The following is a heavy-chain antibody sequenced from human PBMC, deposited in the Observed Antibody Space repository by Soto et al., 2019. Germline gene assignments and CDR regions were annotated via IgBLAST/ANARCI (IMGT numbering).Heavy chain of an antibody. J-gene: IGHJ6*02. CDR2: IGTAGDT. Sequence: GGSLRLSHAASGFPFSSYYIQWVRQTTGKGLEWVSAIGTAGDTYYPGSVKGRFTISRENAKNSLYLQMNSLRAGDTAVYYCARSPPGGYHYYYGMDVWGQGTTVTVSS. D-gene: IGHD3-22*01. V-gene: IGHV3-13*04. CDR1: GFPFSSYY. CDR3: ARSPPGGYHYYYGMDV.